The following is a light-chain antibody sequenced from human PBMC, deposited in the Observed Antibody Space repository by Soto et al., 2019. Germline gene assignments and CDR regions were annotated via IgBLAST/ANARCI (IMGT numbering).Light chain of an antibody. J-gene: IGLJ1*01. CDR1: SSDVGGYNY. CDR2: EVS. V-gene: IGLV2-14*01. CDR3: SSFTSGSTH. Sequence: SVLTQPASVSGSPGQSITISCTGTSSDVGGYNYVSWYQQHPGKAPKLMIYEVSNRPSGVSNRFSGSKSGNTASLTISGLQAEDEADYYCSSFTSGSTHFGTGTKVTVL.